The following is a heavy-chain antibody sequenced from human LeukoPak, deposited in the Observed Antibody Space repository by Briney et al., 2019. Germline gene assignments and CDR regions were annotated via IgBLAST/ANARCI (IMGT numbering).Heavy chain of an antibody. CDR1: GYTFSNYF. D-gene: IGHD1-1*01. CDR2: ISPSGDST. V-gene: IGHV1-46*01. J-gene: IGHJ4*02. Sequence: ASVKVSCKASGYTFSNYFMHWVRQTPGQGLEWMGLISPSGDSTSYAQKFQDRVTMARDTSTSTVYMAVSSLMSDDTGVYYCVRADDQHFDLWGQGTLVTVSS. CDR3: VRADDQHFDL.